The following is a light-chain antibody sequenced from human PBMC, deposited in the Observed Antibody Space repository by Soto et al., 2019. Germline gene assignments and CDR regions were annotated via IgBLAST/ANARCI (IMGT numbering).Light chain of an antibody. V-gene: IGKV1-39*01. Sequence: DIQMTQSPSSLSASVGDRVTITCRASQSISNNLIWYQHKPGKAPNVLINAASSLQSGVPSRFSGSGSGTDFTITISSLQPEDFATYYCKKNNSVPRTFGQGTKVDLK. CDR3: KKNNSVPRT. CDR1: QSISNN. CDR2: AAS. J-gene: IGKJ2*01.